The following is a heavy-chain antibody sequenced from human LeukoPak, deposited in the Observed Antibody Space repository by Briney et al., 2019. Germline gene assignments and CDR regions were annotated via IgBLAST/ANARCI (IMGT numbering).Heavy chain of an antibody. CDR1: GGSFSSYY. CDR3: ARHGSVRSPLGP. CDR2: IYATGST. D-gene: IGHD3-10*01. V-gene: IGHV4-4*09. J-gene: IGHJ5*02. Sequence: SETLFLTCTVSGGSFSSYYWNWLRQPPGKGLEWIGHIYATGSTNYNPSLKRRGTISVHTPKNEFSLNLRSVTAPDTAVYYCARHGSVRSPLGPWGQGPLVTVSS.